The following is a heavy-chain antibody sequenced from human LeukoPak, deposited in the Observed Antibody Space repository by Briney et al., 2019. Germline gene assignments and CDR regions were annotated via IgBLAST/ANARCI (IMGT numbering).Heavy chain of an antibody. CDR2: ISAYNGNT. CDR3: ARDVGLAYYYGSGSPGY. J-gene: IGHJ4*02. CDR1: GYTFTSYG. Sequence: ASVKVSCKASGYTFTSYGISWVRQAPGQGLEWMGWISAYNGNTNYAQKLQGRVTMTTDTSTSTAYMELRSLRSEDTAVYYCARDVGLAYYYGSGSPGYWGQGTLVTVSS. D-gene: IGHD3-10*01. V-gene: IGHV1-18*01.